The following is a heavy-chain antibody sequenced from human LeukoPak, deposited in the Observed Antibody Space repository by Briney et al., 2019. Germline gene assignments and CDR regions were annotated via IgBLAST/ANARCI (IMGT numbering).Heavy chain of an antibody. D-gene: IGHD3-10*01. CDR3: ARARGPYGSGSYQYFDY. CDR1: GGSFSGYY. Sequence: PSETLSLTCAVYGGSFSGYYWSWIRQPPGKGLERIGEINHSGSTNYNPSLKSRVTISVDTSKNQFSLKLSSVTAADTAVYYCARARGPYGSGSYQYFDYWGQGTLVTVSS. V-gene: IGHV4-34*01. J-gene: IGHJ4*02. CDR2: INHSGST.